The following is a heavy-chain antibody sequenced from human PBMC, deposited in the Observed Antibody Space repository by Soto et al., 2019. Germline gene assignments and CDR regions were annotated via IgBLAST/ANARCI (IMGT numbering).Heavy chain of an antibody. CDR1: GYTFTGYY. J-gene: IGHJ4*02. D-gene: IGHD3-22*01. CDR3: ARDPGDDSIGNQQSYFDY. V-gene: IGHV1-2*04. Sequence: GASVKVSCKASGYTFTGYYMHWVRQAPGQGLEWMGWINPNSGGTNYAQKFQGWVTMTRDTSISTAYMELSRLRSDDTAVYYCARDPGDDSIGNQQSYFDYWGQGTLVTVSS. CDR2: INPNSGGT.